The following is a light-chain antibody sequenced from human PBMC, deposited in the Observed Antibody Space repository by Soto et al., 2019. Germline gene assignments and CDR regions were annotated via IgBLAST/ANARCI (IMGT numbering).Light chain of an antibody. J-gene: IGKJ1*01. CDR1: QSVTSSY. CDR3: QQYGSSPGTT. Sequence: EIVLTQSPGALSLSPGERATLSCRASQSVTSSYLAWYQQKPGQAPRLLIYGASNRATGIPDRFSGSGSRTDFTLTISRLEPEDFAVYYCQQYGSSPGTTFGQGTKVEIK. CDR2: GAS. V-gene: IGKV3-20*01.